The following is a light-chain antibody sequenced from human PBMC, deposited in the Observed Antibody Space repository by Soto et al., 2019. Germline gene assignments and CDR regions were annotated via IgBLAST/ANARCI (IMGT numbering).Light chain of an antibody. CDR1: QSVSSY. Sequence: EIVLTQSPATLYLSPGERATLSCRASQSVSSYLAWYQPKPGQAPRLLIYDASNRATGIPARFSGSRSGTDMSLTISSLEPEDFAVYYCQQRSNWPLYTFGQGTKLEIK. CDR3: QQRSNWPLYT. CDR2: DAS. J-gene: IGKJ2*01. V-gene: IGKV3-11*01.